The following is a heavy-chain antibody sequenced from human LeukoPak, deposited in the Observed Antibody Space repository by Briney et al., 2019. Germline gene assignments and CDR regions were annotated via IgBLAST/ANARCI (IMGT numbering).Heavy chain of an antibody. Sequence: ASVTVSCKASGGTFSSYTISWVRPAPGQGLEWMGRIINILGIANYAQKFQGRVTITADKSTSTAYMELSSLRSEDTAVYYCARATYCGGDWWNHFGYWGQGTLVTVSS. J-gene: IGHJ4*02. CDR3: ARATYCGGDWWNHFGY. V-gene: IGHV1-69*02. CDR2: IINILGIA. CDR1: GGTFSSYT. D-gene: IGHD2-21*02.